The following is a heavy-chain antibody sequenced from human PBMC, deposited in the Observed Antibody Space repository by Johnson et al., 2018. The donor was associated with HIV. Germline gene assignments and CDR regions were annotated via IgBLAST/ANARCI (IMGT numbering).Heavy chain of an antibody. Sequence: EVQLVESGGGVVQPGRSLRLSCAASGFTFSIYAMIWVRQAPGKGLEWVSAINHSGDGTYSADSVKGRFTVSRDNSKNMLYLQMNSLRAEDTAVYYCARRPNHDILTGKGGAFDIWGQGTMVTVSS. CDR1: GFTFSIYA. J-gene: IGHJ3*02. D-gene: IGHD3-9*01. V-gene: IGHV3-23*04. CDR3: ARRPNHDILTGKGGAFDI. CDR2: INHSGDGT.